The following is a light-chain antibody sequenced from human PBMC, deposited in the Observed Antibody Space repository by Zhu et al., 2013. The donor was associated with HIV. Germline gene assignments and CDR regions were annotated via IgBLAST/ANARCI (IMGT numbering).Light chain of an antibody. CDR2: WAS. Sequence: DIVMTQSPDSLAVSLGGGATINCKSSQSVLFSADNKDYLAWYQQKPGQPPKLLIYWASTRESGVPDRFSGSGSGTDFTLTISSLQAEDVAVYYCHQYYRTPQTFGQGTKVEVK. V-gene: IGKV4-1*01. J-gene: IGKJ1*01. CDR1: QSVLFSADNKDY. CDR3: HQYYRTPQT.